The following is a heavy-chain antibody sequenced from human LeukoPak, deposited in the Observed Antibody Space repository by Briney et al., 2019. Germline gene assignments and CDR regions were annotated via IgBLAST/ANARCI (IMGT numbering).Heavy chain of an antibody. CDR1: GFTFSSYS. CDR3: ARLSLQYYYYMDV. V-gene: IGHV3-21*01. D-gene: IGHD2/OR15-2a*01. J-gene: IGHJ6*03. Sequence: TGGSLRLSCAASGFTFSSYSMNWVRQAPGKGLEWVSSISSSSSYIYYADSVKGRFTISRDNAKNSLYLQMNSLRAEDTAVYYCARLSLQYYYYMDVWGKGTTVTVSS. CDR2: ISSSSSYI.